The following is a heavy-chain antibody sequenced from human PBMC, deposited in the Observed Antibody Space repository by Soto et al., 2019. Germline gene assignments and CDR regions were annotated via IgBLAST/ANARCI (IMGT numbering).Heavy chain of an antibody. Sequence: QVQLQQSGPGLVKPSQTLSLTCTVSGGYSSYEYYHWTWIRQSPGQGLEWIGYIHYSGSIIYNPSFKSRVTMSVDTSKNQFSLQLSSVTAADTAVYFCAREDDGGDRDYYGLDVWGQGTTVTVSS. V-gene: IGHV4-30-4*08. J-gene: IGHJ6*02. CDR1: GGYSSYEYYH. CDR3: AREDDGGDRDYYGLDV. CDR2: IHYSGSI. D-gene: IGHD2-21*02.